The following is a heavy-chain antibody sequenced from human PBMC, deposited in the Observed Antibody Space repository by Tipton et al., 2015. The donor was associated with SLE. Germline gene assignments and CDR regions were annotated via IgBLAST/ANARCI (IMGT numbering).Heavy chain of an antibody. V-gene: IGHV4-59*01. J-gene: IGHJ4*02. Sequence: TLSLTCTVSGGSISSYYWSWIRQPPGKGLEWIGEINHSGSTNYNPSLKSRVTISVDRSKNQFSLKLSSVTAADTAVYYCARHPPRGGSGYALDNWGQGTLVTVSS. CDR1: GGSISSYY. CDR2: INHSGST. CDR3: ARHPPRGGSGYALDN. D-gene: IGHD5-12*01.